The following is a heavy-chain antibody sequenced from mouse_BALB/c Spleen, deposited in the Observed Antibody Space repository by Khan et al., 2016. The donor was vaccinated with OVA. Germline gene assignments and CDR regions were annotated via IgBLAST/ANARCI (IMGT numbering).Heavy chain of an antibody. V-gene: IGHV1-7*01. CDR1: GYTFANYW. J-gene: IGHJ2*01. Sequence: QVQLKQSGAELAKPGASVKMSCKASGYTFANYWMHWVKQRPGQGLDWIGYINPSTGHTDYNQKFKDKATLTADNSSSTAYMQLRSLTSEDSAAYYWLRLGSSYGTSFVDWGQGTTLTVSS. CDR2: INPSTGHT. D-gene: IGHD1-1*01. CDR3: LRLGSSYGTSFVD.